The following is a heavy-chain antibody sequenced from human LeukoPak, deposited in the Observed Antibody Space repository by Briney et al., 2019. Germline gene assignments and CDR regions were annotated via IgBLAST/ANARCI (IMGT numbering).Heavy chain of an antibody. Sequence: ASVKVSCKASGGTFSSYAISWVRQAPGQGLEWMGWISAYNGNTNYAQKLQGRVTMTTDTSTSTAYMELRSLRSDDTAVYYCVRSYYYGSGSYFDYWGQGTLVTVSS. CDR1: GGTFSSYA. CDR2: ISAYNGNT. D-gene: IGHD3-10*01. V-gene: IGHV1-18*01. J-gene: IGHJ4*02. CDR3: VRSYYYGSGSYFDY.